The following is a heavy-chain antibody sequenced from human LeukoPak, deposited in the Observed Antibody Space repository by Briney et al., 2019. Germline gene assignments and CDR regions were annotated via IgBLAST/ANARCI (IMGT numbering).Heavy chain of an antibody. CDR1: GFTFSSYA. CDR2: ISGSGGTT. V-gene: IGHV3-23*01. D-gene: IGHD3-3*01. Sequence: GGSLRLSCAASGFTFSSYAMSWVRQAPGKGLEWVSAISGSGGTTYYADSEKGRSTISRDNSKNTLYLQMNSLRAEDTAVYYWAKEHYDFWSGSFYYYYGMDVWGQGTTVTVSS. J-gene: IGHJ6*02. CDR3: AKEHYDFWSGSFYYYYGMDV.